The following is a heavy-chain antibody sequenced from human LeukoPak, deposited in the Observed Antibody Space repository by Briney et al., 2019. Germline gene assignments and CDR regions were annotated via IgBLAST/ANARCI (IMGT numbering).Heavy chain of an antibody. CDR3: AKAGLDTAMVTLNWFDP. D-gene: IGHD5-18*01. V-gene: IGHV3-9*01. CDR2: ISWNSGSI. J-gene: IGHJ5*02. CDR1: GFTFDDYA. Sequence: GGSLRLSCAASGFTFDDYAMHWVRQAPGKGLEWVSGISWNSGSIGYADSAKGRFTISRDNAKNSLYLQMNSLRAEDTALYYCAKAGLDTAMVTLNWFDPWGQGTLVTVSS.